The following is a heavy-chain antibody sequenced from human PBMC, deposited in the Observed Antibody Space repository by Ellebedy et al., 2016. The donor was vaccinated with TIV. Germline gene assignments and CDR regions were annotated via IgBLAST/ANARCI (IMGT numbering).Heavy chain of an antibody. Sequence: GESLKISCGASGFSFSNFAMTWVRQAPGKGLEWVSSISASGISTDYADSVRGLVTISRDNSRNTLYLQMDSLRADDTAVYYCAKLDSSGYYYGRFDYWGQGTLVTVSS. V-gene: IGHV3-23*01. CDR1: GFSFSNFA. CDR3: AKLDSSGYYYGRFDY. J-gene: IGHJ4*02. CDR2: ISASGIST. D-gene: IGHD3-22*01.